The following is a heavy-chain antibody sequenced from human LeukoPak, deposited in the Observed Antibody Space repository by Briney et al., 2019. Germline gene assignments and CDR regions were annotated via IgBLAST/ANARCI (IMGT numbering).Heavy chain of an antibody. D-gene: IGHD4-23*01. CDR1: GYTFTSYY. V-gene: IGHV1-2*02. CDR3: ARGVSYGAKFDP. Sequence: ASVKVSCKASGYTFTSYYMHWVRQAPGQGLEWMGWINPNSGGTNYAQKFQGRVTMTRDTSISTAYMELSRLRSDDTAVYYCARGVSYGAKFDPWGQGTLVTVSS. J-gene: IGHJ5*02. CDR2: INPNSGGT.